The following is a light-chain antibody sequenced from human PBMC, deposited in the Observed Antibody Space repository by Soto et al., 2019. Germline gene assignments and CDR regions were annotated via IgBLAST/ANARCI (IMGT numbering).Light chain of an antibody. CDR3: QQRGTWPPFT. V-gene: IGKV3-11*01. J-gene: IGKJ3*01. CDR1: QSVSSY. Sequence: EIVLTQSPATLSLSPRERATLSCRASQSVSSYLAWYQQKPGQAPRLLIYDASNRATGIPARFSGSGSGTDFTLTISSLEPEDFAVYYCQQRGTWPPFTFGPGTKVDIK. CDR2: DAS.